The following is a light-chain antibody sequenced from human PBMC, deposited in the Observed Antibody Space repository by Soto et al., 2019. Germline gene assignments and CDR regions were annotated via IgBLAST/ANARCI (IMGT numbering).Light chain of an antibody. CDR2: DAS. Sequence: EIVLTQSPATRSLSPGERATRSCRASQGVSSSLAWYQQKPGQAPRLLIYDASNRATGIPARFSGSGSGTDFTLTISSLEPEDFAVYYCQQRSNWPMSTFGQGTRLEIK. CDR3: QQRSNWPMST. J-gene: IGKJ5*01. V-gene: IGKV3-11*01. CDR1: QGVSSS.